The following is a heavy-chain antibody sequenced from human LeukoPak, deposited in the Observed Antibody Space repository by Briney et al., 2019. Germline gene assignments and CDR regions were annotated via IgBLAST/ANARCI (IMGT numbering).Heavy chain of an antibody. D-gene: IGHD4-17*01. CDR3: ARHGDDYGDYAWFDP. Sequence: PSETLSLTCTVSGYSISSGYYWGWIRQPPGKGLEWIGSIYHSGSTYYNPSLKSRVTISVDTSKNQFSLKLSSVTAADTAVYYCARHGDDYGDYAWFDPWGQGTLVTVSS. V-gene: IGHV4-38-2*02. CDR2: IYHSGST. J-gene: IGHJ5*02. CDR1: GYSISSGYY.